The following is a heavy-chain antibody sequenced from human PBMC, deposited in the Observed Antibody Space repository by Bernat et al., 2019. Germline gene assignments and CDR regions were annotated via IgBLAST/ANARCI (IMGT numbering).Heavy chain of an antibody. J-gene: IGHJ4*02. CDR1: GFTFSSYA. V-gene: IGHV3-30*01. CDR3: ASLYYFDY. CDR2: ISYDGSNK. Sequence: QVQLVESGGGVVQPGRSLRLSCAASGFTFSSYAMHWVHQAPGKGLEWVAVISYDGSNKYYADSVKGRFTISRDNSKNTLYLQMNSLRAEDTAVYYCASLYYFDYWGQGTLVTVSS.